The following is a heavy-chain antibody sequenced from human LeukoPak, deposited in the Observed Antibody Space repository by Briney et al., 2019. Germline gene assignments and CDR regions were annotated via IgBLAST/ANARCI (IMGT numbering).Heavy chain of an antibody. D-gene: IGHD6-13*01. CDR3: ATRRRSSSSRSRYYGMDV. CDR2: INPSGGST. Sequence: GASVKVSCKASGYTFTSYYMHWVRQAPGQGLEWMGIINPSGGSTSYAQKFQGRVTMTRDTSTSTVYMELSSLRSEDTAVYYCATRRRSSSSRSRYYGMDVWGQGTTVTVSS. V-gene: IGHV1-46*01. J-gene: IGHJ6*02. CDR1: GYTFTSYY.